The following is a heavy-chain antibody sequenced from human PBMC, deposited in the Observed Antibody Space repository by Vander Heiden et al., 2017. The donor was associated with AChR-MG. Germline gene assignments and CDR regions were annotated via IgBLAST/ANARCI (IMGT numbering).Heavy chain of an antibody. Sequence: EVQLLESGGGLVQPGGSLRLSCAASGFTFSSYAMSWVRQAPGKGLEWVAAISGSGGSTYYADSVKGRFTISRDNSKNTLYLQMNSLRAEDTAVYYCAKAVTNPPIEYYFDYWGQGTLVTVSS. V-gene: IGHV3-23*01. CDR2: ISGSGGST. J-gene: IGHJ4*02. CDR1: GFTFSSYA. D-gene: IGHD4-17*01. CDR3: AKAVTNPPIEYYFDY.